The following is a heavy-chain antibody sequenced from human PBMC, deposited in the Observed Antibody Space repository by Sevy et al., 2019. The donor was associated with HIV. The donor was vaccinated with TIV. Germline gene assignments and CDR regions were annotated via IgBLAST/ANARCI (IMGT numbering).Heavy chain of an antibody. D-gene: IGHD3-22*01. CDR1: GGSISSSSYY. Sequence: SETLSLTCTVSGGSISSSSYYWGWIRQPPGKGVEWIGSIYYSGRTYYNPSLKSRVTISVDTSKNQFSLKLSSVTAADTAVYYCARLTGEKYYYDSSGYPGAFDIWCQGTMVTVSS. V-gene: IGHV4-39*01. J-gene: IGHJ3*02. CDR3: ARLTGEKYYYDSSGYPGAFDI. CDR2: IYYSGRT.